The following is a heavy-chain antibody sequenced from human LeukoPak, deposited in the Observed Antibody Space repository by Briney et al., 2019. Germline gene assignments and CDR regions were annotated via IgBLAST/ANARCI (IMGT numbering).Heavy chain of an antibody. J-gene: IGHJ4*02. CDR2: INPNSGGT. Sequence: ASVKVSCKASGYTFTGYDMHWVRQAPGQGLEWMGWINPNSGGTNYAQKFQGRVTMTRDTSISTAYMELSRLRSDDTAVYYCARANLKTYYYDSSGYYFYFDYWGQGTLVTVSS. CDR3: ARANLKTYYYDSSGYYFYFDY. V-gene: IGHV1-2*02. CDR1: GYTFTGYD. D-gene: IGHD3-22*01.